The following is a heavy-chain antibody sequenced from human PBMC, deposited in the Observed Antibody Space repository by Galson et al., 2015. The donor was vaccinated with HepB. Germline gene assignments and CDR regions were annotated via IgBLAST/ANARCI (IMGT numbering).Heavy chain of an antibody. CDR1: GFTFSSDA. Sequence: SLRLSCAASGFTFSSDAMSWVRQAPGKGLEWVSANSGSGGSTYYADSVKGRFTISRDNSKNTLHLQMNSLRAEDTAVYYCARRWELTWDYGMDVWGQGTTVTVSS. CDR3: ARRWELTWDYGMDV. D-gene: IGHD1-26*01. V-gene: IGHV3-23*01. CDR2: NSGSGGST. J-gene: IGHJ6*02.